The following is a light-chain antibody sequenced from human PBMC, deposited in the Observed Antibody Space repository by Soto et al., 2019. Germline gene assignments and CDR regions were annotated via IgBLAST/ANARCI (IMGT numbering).Light chain of an antibody. CDR3: QQYGASPWT. V-gene: IGKV3D-20*01. CDR1: QSVPNSR. CDR2: DTS. J-gene: IGKJ5*01. Sequence: DIMLTQAPATMSLSPGERPTLSCRASQSVPNSRLAWYQEKPGQGPSXXISDTSIRATGIPDRFSGSVSGTDFSLIIGRLEPEDGAVYIGQQYGASPWTFGQGTRLEIK.